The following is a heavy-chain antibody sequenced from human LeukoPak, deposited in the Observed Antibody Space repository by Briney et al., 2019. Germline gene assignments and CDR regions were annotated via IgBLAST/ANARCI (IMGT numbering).Heavy chain of an antibody. V-gene: IGHV4-59*12. J-gene: IGHJ3*02. Sequence: SETLSLTCTVSGGSISSYYWSWIRQPPGKGLEWIGYIYYSGSTNYNPSLKSRVTMSVDTSKNQFSLKLSSVTAADTAVYYCARDKRADFWSGHDASDIWGQGTMVTVSS. CDR1: GGSISSYY. CDR3: ARDKRADFWSGHDASDI. CDR2: IYYSGST. D-gene: IGHD3-3*01.